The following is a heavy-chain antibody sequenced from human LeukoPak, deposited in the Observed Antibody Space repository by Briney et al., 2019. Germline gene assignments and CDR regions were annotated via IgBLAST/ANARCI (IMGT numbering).Heavy chain of an antibody. CDR1: GYTFISYD. CDR2: ISTHSGKT. CDR3: ARGGASSGYDY. D-gene: IGHD5-12*01. J-gene: IGHJ4*02. Sequence: GAAVKVSCKASGYTFISYDISWVRQAPGQGLEWVGWISTHSGKTNYAHKVQGRVTMTTDTSTSTAYMELRSPTSDDTAIYYCARGGASSGYDYWGQGTLVTVSS. V-gene: IGHV1-18*01.